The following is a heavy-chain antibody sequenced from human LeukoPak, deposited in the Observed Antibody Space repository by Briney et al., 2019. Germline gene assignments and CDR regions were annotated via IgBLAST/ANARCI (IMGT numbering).Heavy chain of an antibody. CDR3: ARDQRCSRFDGGCDQWYFDL. D-gene: IGHD3-10*02. J-gene: IGHJ2*01. Sequence: SETLSLTCTVSGGSISGYYWSCLRQSPGKGLEWIGYIYHSGFTHYNPSLRSRVTISVDMSRNQFSLKLTSATAADTAMYYCARDQRCSRFDGGCDQWYFDLWGRGTLVTVSS. CDR1: GGSISGYY. V-gene: IGHV4-59*01. CDR2: IYHSGFT.